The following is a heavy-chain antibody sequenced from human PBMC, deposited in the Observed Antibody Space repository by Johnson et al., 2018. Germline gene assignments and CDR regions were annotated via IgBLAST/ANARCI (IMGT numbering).Heavy chain of an antibody. J-gene: IGHJ1*01. CDR1: GFTFDDYA. CDR3: AKAAVGWLGEGAEYFQH. CDR2: ISWNSGSI. D-gene: IGHD3-3*01. V-gene: IGHV3-9*01. Sequence: EVQLVESGGGLVQPGRSLRLSCAASGFTFDDYAMHWVRQAPGKGLEWVSGISWNSGSIGYADSVEGRFTISRDNAKNSLYLQRNSLRPEDTALYYCAKAAVGWLGEGAEYFQHGGQGTLVTVSS.